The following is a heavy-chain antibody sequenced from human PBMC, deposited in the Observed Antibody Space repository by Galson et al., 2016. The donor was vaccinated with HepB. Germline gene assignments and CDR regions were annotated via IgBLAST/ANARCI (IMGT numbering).Heavy chain of an antibody. CDR2: INHGGKT. D-gene: IGHD1-14*01. CDR1: GFTFTTHT. Sequence: LGLSCAASGFTFTTHTMNWVRQAPGKGLEWIGEINHGGKTNYTPSLKSRVTISQDTSKSQFSLKLNSVTAADTAIYYCARINRVRTFDIWGQGTLVTVSS. CDR3: ARINRVRTFDI. J-gene: IGHJ3*02. V-gene: IGHV4-34*01.